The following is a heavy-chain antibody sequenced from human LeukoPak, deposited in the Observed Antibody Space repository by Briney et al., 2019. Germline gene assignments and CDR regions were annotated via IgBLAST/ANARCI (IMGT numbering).Heavy chain of an antibody. J-gene: IGHJ3*02. D-gene: IGHD6-13*01. CDR2: IYPGDSDT. V-gene: IGHV5-51*01. CDR1: GYSFTSYW. Sequence: HGESLKISCKGSGYSFTSYWIGWVRQMPGKGLEWMGIIYPGDSDTRYRPSFQGQVTIPADKSISTSYRQWSSLKPSDTDMTYCARLTCIAAAGTCLPNNALDIWGQGTMVTVSS. CDR3: ARLTCIAAAGTCLPNNALDI.